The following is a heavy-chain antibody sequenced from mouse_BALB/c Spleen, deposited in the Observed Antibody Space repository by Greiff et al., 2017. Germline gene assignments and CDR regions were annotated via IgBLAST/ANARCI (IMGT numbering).Heavy chain of an antibody. CDR2: INSNGGST. Sequence: DVMLVESGGGLVQPGGSLKLSCAASGFTFSSYGMSWVRQTPDKRLELVATINSNGGSTYYPDSVKGRFTISRDNAKNTLYLQMSSLKSEDTAMYYCARRDWYFDVWGAGTTVTVSS. J-gene: IGHJ1*01. CDR3: ARRDWYFDV. CDR1: GFTFSSYG. V-gene: IGHV5-6-3*01.